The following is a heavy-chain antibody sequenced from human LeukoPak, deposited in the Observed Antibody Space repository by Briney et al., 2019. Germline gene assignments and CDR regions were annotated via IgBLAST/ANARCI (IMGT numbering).Heavy chain of an antibody. CDR3: ARSSAWGFGVGIRPQY. CDR2: INPNSGGT. Sequence: ASVKVSCKASGYIFSDYYMHWVRQAPGQGLEWMGWINPNSGGTDCAQKFQGRVTMTWDTSISTAYMELSRLRSDDTAVYYCARSSAWGFGVGIRPQYWGQGTLVTVSS. CDR1: GYIFSDYY. J-gene: IGHJ4*02. D-gene: IGHD3-3*01. V-gene: IGHV1-2*02.